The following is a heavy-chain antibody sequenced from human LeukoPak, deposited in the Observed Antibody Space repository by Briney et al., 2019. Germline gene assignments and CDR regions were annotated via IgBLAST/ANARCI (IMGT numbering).Heavy chain of an antibody. J-gene: IGHJ4*02. V-gene: IGHV3-30*02. CDR2: IPYDGSNK. CDR3: ARDY. Sequence: PGGSLRLSCAASGFTFNTSGMHWVRQAPGKGLEWVAFIPYDGSNKYYADSVKGRFTISRDNSRNTLYLQMNSLRAEDTAVYYCARDYWGQGTLVTVSS. CDR1: GFTFNTSG.